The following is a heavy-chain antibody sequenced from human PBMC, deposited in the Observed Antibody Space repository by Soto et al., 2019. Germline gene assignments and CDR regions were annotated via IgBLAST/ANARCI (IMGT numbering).Heavy chain of an antibody. Sequence: GGSLRLSCAASGFTVSSDYMSWVRQAPGKGLEWVSVIYSGGSTYYADSVKGRFTISRDNSKNTLYLQMSSLRAEDTGVYYCARVPSSSYHYFDYWGQGTLVTVSS. D-gene: IGHD6-13*01. V-gene: IGHV3-66*01. CDR1: GFTVSSDY. CDR2: IYSGGST. J-gene: IGHJ4*02. CDR3: ARVPSSSYHYFDY.